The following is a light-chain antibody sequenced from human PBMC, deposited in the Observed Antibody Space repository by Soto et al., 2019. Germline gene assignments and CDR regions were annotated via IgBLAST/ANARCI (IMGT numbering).Light chain of an antibody. CDR1: QSISSW. CDR2: DAS. CDR3: QQYENYWT. J-gene: IGKJ1*01. V-gene: IGKV1-5*01. Sequence: DIQTTQSPSTLSATAGDRVTITCRASQSISSWLAWYQHKPGKAPKLLIYDASNLDSGVPSRFSGSGSGTEFSLTISNLQPDDCATYYCQQYENYWTFGQGTKVDI.